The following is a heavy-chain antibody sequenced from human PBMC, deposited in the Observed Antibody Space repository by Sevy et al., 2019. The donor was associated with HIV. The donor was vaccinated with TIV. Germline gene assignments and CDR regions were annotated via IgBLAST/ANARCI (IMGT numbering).Heavy chain of an antibody. CDR2: AYYSGGT. CDR1: GDSISSYY. V-gene: IGHV4-59*13. J-gene: IGHJ2*01. CDR3: GEAYGDSETDHWNFDL. D-gene: IGHD4-17*01. Sequence: SETLSLTCTVSGDSISSYYWSWIRQPPGKALEYIGYAYYSGGTNYNPSLKSRVTISVDTSKNQFSLKLNSVTAADTAVYYCGEAYGDSETDHWNFDLGAVAPWSPSPQ.